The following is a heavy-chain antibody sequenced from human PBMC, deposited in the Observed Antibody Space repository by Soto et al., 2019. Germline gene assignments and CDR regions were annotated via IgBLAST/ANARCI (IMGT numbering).Heavy chain of an antibody. CDR3: ARDHYDSSGYVDY. J-gene: IGHJ4*02. CDR2: IWYDGSNK. D-gene: IGHD3-22*01. V-gene: IGHV3-33*01. CDR1: GLTFSSYG. Sequence: GGSLRLSCAASGLTFSSYGMHWVRQAPGKGLEWVAVIWYDGSNKYYADSVKGRFTISRDNSKNTLYLQMNSLRAEDTAVYYCARDHYDSSGYVDYWGQGTLVTVSS.